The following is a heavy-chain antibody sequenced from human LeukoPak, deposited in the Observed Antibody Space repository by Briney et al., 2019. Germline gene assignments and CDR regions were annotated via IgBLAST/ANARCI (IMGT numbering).Heavy chain of an antibody. D-gene: IGHD4-17*01. CDR1: GYTFTSYY. J-gene: IGHJ4*02. Sequence: VASVKVSCKASGYTFTSYYMHWVRQAPGQGLEWMGIINPSGGSTSYAQKFQGGVTMTRDMSTSTVYMELSSLRSEDTAVYYCARDLGGLRYYFDYWGQGTLVTVSS. CDR3: ARDLGGLRYYFDY. CDR2: INPSGGST. V-gene: IGHV1-46*01.